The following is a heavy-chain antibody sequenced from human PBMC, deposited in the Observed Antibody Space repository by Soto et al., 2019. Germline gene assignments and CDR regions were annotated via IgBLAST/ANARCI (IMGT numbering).Heavy chain of an antibody. CDR1: GGSISSYY. Sequence: SETLSLTCTVSGGSISSYYWSCLRQPAGKGLEWIGRIYTSQSSNYNPSLKSRVTMSVETSENQFSLKLSSVTAADTAVYYCARDRGRYCSSTSCYTPPNGLDPWGQGTRVTVS. CDR3: ARDRGRYCSSTSCYTPPNGLDP. D-gene: IGHD2-2*02. CDR2: IYTSQSS. V-gene: IGHV4-4*07. J-gene: IGHJ5*02.